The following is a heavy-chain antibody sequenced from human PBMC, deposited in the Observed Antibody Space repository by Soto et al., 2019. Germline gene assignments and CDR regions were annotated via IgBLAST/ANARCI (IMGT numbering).Heavy chain of an antibody. CDR1: GFTFSSYG. CDR3: ARVPGVLWFGELFDYYYYGMDV. Sequence: QVQLVESGGGVVQPGRSLRLSCAASGFTFSSYGMHWVRQAPGKGLEWVAVIWYDGSNKYYADSVKGRFTISRDNSKNTLYLQMNSLRAEDTAVYYCARVPGVLWFGELFDYYYYGMDVCGQGTTVTVSS. J-gene: IGHJ6*02. V-gene: IGHV3-33*01. CDR2: IWYDGSNK. D-gene: IGHD3-10*01.